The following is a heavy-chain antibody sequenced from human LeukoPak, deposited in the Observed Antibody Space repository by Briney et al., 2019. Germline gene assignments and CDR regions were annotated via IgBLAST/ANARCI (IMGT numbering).Heavy chain of an antibody. Sequence: TSVKVSCKASGFTFTSSAVQWVRQARGQRLEWIGWIVVGSGNTNYAQKFQEGVTITRDMSTSTAYMELSSLRSEDTAVYYCAADLHYYGSGSFGPTLYYFDYWGQGTLVTVSS. D-gene: IGHD3-10*01. J-gene: IGHJ4*02. V-gene: IGHV1-58*01. CDR2: IVVGSGNT. CDR3: AADLHYYGSGSFGPTLYYFDY. CDR1: GFTFTSSA.